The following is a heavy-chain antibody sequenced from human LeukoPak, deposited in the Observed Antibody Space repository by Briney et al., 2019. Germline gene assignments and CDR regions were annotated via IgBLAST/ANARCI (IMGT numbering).Heavy chain of an antibody. Sequence: PGGSLRLSCAASGFTFSSYSMNWVRQAPGKGLEWVSSISSSSSYIYYADSVKGRFTISRDNAKNSLYLQMNSLRAEDTAVYYYARVTVAGTVGFDYWGQGTLVTVSS. CDR2: ISSSSSYI. V-gene: IGHV3-21*01. CDR3: ARVTVAGTVGFDY. D-gene: IGHD6-19*01. J-gene: IGHJ4*02. CDR1: GFTFSSYS.